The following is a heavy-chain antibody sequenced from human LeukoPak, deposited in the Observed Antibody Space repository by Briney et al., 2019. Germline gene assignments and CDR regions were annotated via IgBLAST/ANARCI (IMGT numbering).Heavy chain of an antibody. CDR3: GRGLGSYDSSELTWPMISF. J-gene: IGHJ4*02. CDR2: MNPNSEDT. Sequence: VASVKVSCKSSGYTFTNYEINWVRQATGQGLEWMGWMNPNSEDTAYAQKFQGRIPMTRSTSISTAYMELSSLRSEDTAVYYCGRGLGSYDSSELTWPMISFWGQGTVVTVSS. CDR1: GYTFTNYE. D-gene: IGHD3-22*01. V-gene: IGHV1-8*01.